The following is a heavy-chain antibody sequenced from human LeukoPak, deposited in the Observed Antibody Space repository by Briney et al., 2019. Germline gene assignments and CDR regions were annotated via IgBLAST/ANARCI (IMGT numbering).Heavy chain of an antibody. CDR1: GGSINNYY. CDR3: ARLGGVLAGSPYFDY. CDR2: IFYSGNT. V-gene: IGHV4-59*01. Sequence: SETLSLTCSVSGGSINNYYWTWVRQPPGKGLEWIGYIFYSGNTKYNPSLKSRVSMSVDTSKNQFSLRLTSVTAADTAFYFCARLGGVLAGSPYFDYWGQGTLVAVSS. J-gene: IGHJ4*02. D-gene: IGHD6-19*01.